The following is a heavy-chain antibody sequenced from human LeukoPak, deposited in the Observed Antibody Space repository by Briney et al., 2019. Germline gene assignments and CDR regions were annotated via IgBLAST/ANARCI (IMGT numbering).Heavy chain of an antibody. D-gene: IGHD2-2*02. J-gene: IGHJ5*02. V-gene: IGHV3-23*01. Sequence: GGSLRLSCAASGFTFSSYAMSWVRQAPGKGLEWVSAISVSGGSTYYADSVKGRFTISRENSKNTLYLQINSLRAEDTPVYYCAKDKGPAAILLGWFDPWGQGTLVTVSS. CDR3: AKDKGPAAILLGWFDP. CDR2: ISVSGGST. CDR1: GFTFSSYA.